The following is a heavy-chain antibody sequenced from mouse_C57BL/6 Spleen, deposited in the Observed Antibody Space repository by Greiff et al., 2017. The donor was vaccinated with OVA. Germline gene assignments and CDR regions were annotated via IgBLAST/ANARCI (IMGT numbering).Heavy chain of an antibody. J-gene: IGHJ3*01. V-gene: IGHV1-63*01. CDR1: GYTFTNYW. D-gene: IGHD2-2*01. CDR2: IYPGGGYT. CDR3: AREGYDGAWFAY. Sequence: VQLQESGAELVRPGTSVKMSCKASGYTFTNYWIGWAKQRPGHGLEWIGDIYPGGGYTNYNEKFKGKATLTADKSSSTAYMQFSSLTSEDSAIYYCAREGYDGAWFAYWGQGTRVTVSA.